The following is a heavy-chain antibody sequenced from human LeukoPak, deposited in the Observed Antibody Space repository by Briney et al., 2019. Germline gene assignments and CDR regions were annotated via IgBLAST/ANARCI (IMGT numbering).Heavy chain of an antibody. V-gene: IGHV3-30*02. D-gene: IGHD2-15*01. CDR2: IRNDGSDK. Sequence: GGSLRLSCATAGLTFSNHGMHWVRQAPGKGLEWVTFIRNDGSDKYYADSVKGRFTISRDNSKNTLYLQMNTLRAEDTAVYYCAKDKGVVAFDIWAKGQWSPCLQ. J-gene: IGHJ3*02. CDR3: AKDKGVVAFDI. CDR1: GLTFSNHG.